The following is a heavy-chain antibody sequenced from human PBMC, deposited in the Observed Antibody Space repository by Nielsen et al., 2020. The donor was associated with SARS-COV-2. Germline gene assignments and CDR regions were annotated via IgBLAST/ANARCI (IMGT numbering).Heavy chain of an antibody. V-gene: IGHV3-23*01. CDR3: AKDFRGGDCYPCAPFDY. CDR2: IRPDDGKT. CDR1: GFTFSTFV. D-gene: IGHD2-21*02. J-gene: IGHJ4*02. Sequence: GGSLTLSCAASGFTFSTFVMTWVRQAPGKGLEWVSGIRPDDGKTFYADYVKGRFTISRDNSKNTLYLQMNSLRAEDTAVYYCAKDFRGGDCYPCAPFDYWGQGTLVTVSS.